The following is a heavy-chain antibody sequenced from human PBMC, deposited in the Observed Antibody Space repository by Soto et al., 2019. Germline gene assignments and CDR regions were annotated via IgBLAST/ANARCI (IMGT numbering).Heavy chain of an antibody. CDR1: GYSFTSYW. D-gene: IGHD4-17*01. J-gene: IGHJ4*02. V-gene: IGHV5-51*01. CDR3: ARRINVPNDYGDVGAPDY. CDR2: IYPGDSDT. Sequence: PGESLKISCKGSGYSFTSYWIGWVRQMPGKGLEWMGIIYPGDSDTRYSPSFQGQVTISADKSISTAYLQWSSLKASDTAMYYCARRINVPNDYGDVGAPDYWGQGTLVTVSS.